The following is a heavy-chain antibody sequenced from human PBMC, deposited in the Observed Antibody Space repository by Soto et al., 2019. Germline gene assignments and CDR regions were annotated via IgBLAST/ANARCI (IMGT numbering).Heavy chain of an antibody. CDR2: ITGSGAST. D-gene: IGHD2-15*01. CDR3: AKALLFHYYGMDV. J-gene: IGHJ6*02. Sequence: LRLSCAASGFTFSNYALNWVRQAPGKGLEWVSSITGSGASTYYADSVRGRFTISRDNSKNTLYLQMNSLRAEDTAVYYCAKALLFHYYGMDVWGQGTTVTVSS. CDR1: GFTFSNYA. V-gene: IGHV3-23*01.